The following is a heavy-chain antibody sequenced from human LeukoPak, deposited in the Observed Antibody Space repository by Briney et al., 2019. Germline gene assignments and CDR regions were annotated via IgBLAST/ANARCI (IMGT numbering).Heavy chain of an antibody. J-gene: IGHJ4*02. CDR2: IKQDRSEK. D-gene: IGHD3-22*01. Sequence: GGSLRLSCAASGFMFSSYWMSWVRQAPGKGLEWVANIKQDRSEKYYVDSVKGRFTVSRDNAKNSLYLQMNSLRAEDTALYYCAKDYYYDSSGYFDYWGQGTLVTVSS. CDR3: AKDYYYDSSGYFDY. CDR1: GFMFSSYW. V-gene: IGHV3-7*03.